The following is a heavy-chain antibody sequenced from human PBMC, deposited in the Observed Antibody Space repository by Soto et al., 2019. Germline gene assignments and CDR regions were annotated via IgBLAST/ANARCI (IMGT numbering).Heavy chain of an antibody. Sequence: QVQLVQSGAEVKKPVSSVKVSCKTSGVSFNNNGIGWVRQAPGHGLEWMGGVSPPFRTSNYARKFQGRISITADASTGTVNMELSRLTSEDTAQYYCARVLYYGSGSYSPYGMDVWGQGTTVTVSS. D-gene: IGHD3-10*01. CDR2: VSPPFRTS. CDR1: GVSFNNNG. V-gene: IGHV1-69*01. J-gene: IGHJ6*02. CDR3: ARVLYYGSGSYSPYGMDV.